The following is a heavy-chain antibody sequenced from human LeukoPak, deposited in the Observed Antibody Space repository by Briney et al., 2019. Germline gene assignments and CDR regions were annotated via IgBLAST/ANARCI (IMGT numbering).Heavy chain of an antibody. CDR1: GFTFSSYE. V-gene: IGHV3-48*03. D-gene: IGHD4-23*01. CDR3: ARPVGPLADNWFDP. CDR2: ISSRGSTI. J-gene: IGHJ5*02. Sequence: GGSLRLSCAASGFTFSSYEMNWVRQAPGKGLEWVSYISSRGSTIYYADSVKGRFTISRDNAKNSLYLQMNSLRAEDTAVYYCARPVGPLADNWFDPWGQGTLVTVSS.